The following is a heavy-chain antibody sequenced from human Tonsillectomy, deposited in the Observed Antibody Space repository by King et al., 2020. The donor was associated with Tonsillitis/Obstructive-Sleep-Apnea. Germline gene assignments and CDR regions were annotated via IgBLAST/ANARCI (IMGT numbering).Heavy chain of an antibody. J-gene: IGHJ6*03. D-gene: IGHD3-3*01. CDR1: GFTFSSYW. CDR2: INSDGSST. V-gene: IGHV3-74*01. Sequence: VQLVESGGGLVQPGGSLRLSCAASGFTFSSYWMHWVRQAPGKGLVWVSRINSDGSSTSYADSVKGRFTISRDNAKNTLYLQMNGLRAEDTAVYYCARDPNDFWSGYPHRYYYMDVWGKGTTVTVSS. CDR3: ARDPNDFWSGYPHRYYYMDV.